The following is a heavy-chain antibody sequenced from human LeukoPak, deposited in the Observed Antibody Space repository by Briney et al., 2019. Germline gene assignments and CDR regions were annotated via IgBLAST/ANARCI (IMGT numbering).Heavy chain of an antibody. CDR2: IKSKTDGGTT. J-gene: IGHJ4*02. CDR3: TTDEGYGDLTYYFDY. CDR1: GFTFSNAW. Sequence: PGGSLRLSCAASGFTFSNAWMSWVRQAPGKGLEWVGRIKSKTDGGTTDYAAPVKGRFTISRDDSKNTLYLQMNSLKTEDTAVYYCTTDEGYGDLTYYFDYWGQGTLVTVSS. V-gene: IGHV3-15*01. D-gene: IGHD4-17*01.